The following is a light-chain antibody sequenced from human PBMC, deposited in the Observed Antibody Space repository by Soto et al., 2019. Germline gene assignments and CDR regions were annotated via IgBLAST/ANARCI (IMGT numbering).Light chain of an antibody. J-gene: IGKJ2*01. V-gene: IGKV3-15*01. CDR1: QGVSRK. Sequence: EIVMTQSPATLSVAPGERVTPSCRASQGVSRKLAWYQRKPGQAPRLLSDDASTRATGVPARFSGSGSGTDCTLTISSLQSEDFAVYYCQHYNYWPYTFGQGTKVDIK. CDR3: QHYNYWPYT. CDR2: DAS.